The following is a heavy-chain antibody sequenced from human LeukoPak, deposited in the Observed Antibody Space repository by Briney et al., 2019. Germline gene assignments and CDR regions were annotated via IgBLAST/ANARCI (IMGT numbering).Heavy chain of an antibody. V-gene: IGHV3-23*01. Sequence: GGSLRLSCTASGFTFSSYTMTWVRQAPGKGPKWVSTITTGDGNTYYADSVKGRFTVSRDDSKNTLYLQMNSLRAEDTAVYYCAKDYTYQPMRGGHGYWGQGTLVTVSS. CDR1: GFTFSSYT. CDR3: AKDYTYQPMRGGHGY. J-gene: IGHJ4*02. D-gene: IGHD2-2*01. CDR2: ITTGDGNT.